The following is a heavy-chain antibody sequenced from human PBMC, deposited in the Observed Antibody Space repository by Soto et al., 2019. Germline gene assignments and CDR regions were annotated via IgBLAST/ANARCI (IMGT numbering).Heavy chain of an antibody. CDR1: GFTFSSYG. CDR2: ISYDGSNK. D-gene: IGHD1-20*01. J-gene: IGHJ4*02. V-gene: IGHV3-30*18. CDR3: AKDLAGVLTGYFDY. Sequence: GGSLRLSCAASGFTFSSYGMHWVRQAPGKGLEWVAVISYDGSNKYYADSVKGRFTISRDNSKNTLYLQMNSLRAEDTAVYYCAKDLAGVLTGYFDYWGQGTLVTVSS.